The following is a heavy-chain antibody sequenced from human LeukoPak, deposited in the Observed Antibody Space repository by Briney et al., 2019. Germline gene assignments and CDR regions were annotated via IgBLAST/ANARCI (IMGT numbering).Heavy chain of an antibody. J-gene: IGHJ6*02. CDR1: GFTFSSYG. D-gene: IGHD3-9*01. Sequence: GGSLRLSCAASGFTFSSYGMHWVRQAPGKGLEWVAVIWYDGSNKYYADSVKGRFTISRDNSKNTLYLQMNSLRAEDTAVYYCARARLRYFDWYDYGMDVWGQGTTVTVSS. CDR3: ARARLRYFDWYDYGMDV. CDR2: IWYDGSNK. V-gene: IGHV3-33*01.